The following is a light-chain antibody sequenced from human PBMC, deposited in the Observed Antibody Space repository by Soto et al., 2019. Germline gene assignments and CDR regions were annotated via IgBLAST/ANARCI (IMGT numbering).Light chain of an antibody. V-gene: IGKV1-5*01. Sequence: DIQMTQSPSTVSASVGDRVTITCRASQSITNRLAWYQQKPGKAPKVLIYDASNLESGVPSRLSGSGSGTEFILTISSLQPDDFATYYCQHYGGLWTFGQGTRVDIK. J-gene: IGKJ1*01. CDR3: QHYGGLWT. CDR1: QSITNR. CDR2: DAS.